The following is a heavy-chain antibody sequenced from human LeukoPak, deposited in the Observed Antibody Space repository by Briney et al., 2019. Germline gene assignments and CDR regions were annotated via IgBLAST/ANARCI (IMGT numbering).Heavy chain of an antibody. D-gene: IGHD3-3*01. V-gene: IGHV3-13*04. Sequence: PEGSLRLSCAASGFTFSSYDMHWVRQATGKGLEWVSAIGTAGDTYYPGSVKGRFTISRENAKNSLYLQMNSLRAGDTAVYYCARAGVAGGAFDIWGQGTMVTVSS. CDR3: ARAGVAGGAFDI. J-gene: IGHJ3*02. CDR1: GFTFSSYD. CDR2: IGTAGDT.